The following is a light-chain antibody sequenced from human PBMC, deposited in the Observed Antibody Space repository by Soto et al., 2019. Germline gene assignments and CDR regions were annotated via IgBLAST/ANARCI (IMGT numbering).Light chain of an antibody. J-gene: IGLJ1*01. Sequence: QSVLTQPASVSGSPGQSITISCTGTGSDVETYDLVSWYRQHPGKAPKLLIYEVAKRPSGVSNRFSGSKSGNTASLTISGLQAEDEADYYCCSYAGSNTHVFGTGTRSPS. CDR3: CSYAGSNTHV. CDR2: EVA. V-gene: IGLV2-23*02. CDR1: GSDVETYDL.